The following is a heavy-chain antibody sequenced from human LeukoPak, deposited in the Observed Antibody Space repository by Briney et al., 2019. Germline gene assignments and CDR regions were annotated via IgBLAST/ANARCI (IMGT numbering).Heavy chain of an antibody. CDR1: GGSFSGYY. D-gene: IGHD2-2*01. V-gene: IGHV4-59*01. Sequence: TSETLSLTCAVYGGSFSGYYWSWIRQPPGKGLEWIGYIYYSGSTNYNPSLKSRVTISVDTSKNQFSLKLSSVTAADTAVYYCARYRYCSSTSCYPYYYYYMDVWGKGTTVTVSS. CDR3: ARYRYCSSTSCYPYYYYYMDV. J-gene: IGHJ6*03. CDR2: IYYSGST.